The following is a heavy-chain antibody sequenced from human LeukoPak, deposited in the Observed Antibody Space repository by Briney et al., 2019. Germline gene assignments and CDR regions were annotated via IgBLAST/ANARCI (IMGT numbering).Heavy chain of an antibody. V-gene: IGHV3-20*04. CDR1: GFSFDDYG. CDR3: ARGGGYYGSGSLHYYYYGMDV. J-gene: IGHJ6*02. D-gene: IGHD3-10*01. CDR2: INRNGGST. Sequence: GGSLRLSCAASGFSFDDYGMSWVRQAPGKGLEWVSGINRNGGSTGYADSVKGRFTISRDNAKNSLYLQTNSLRAEDTAVYYCARGGGYYGSGSLHYYYYGMDVWGQGTTVTVSS.